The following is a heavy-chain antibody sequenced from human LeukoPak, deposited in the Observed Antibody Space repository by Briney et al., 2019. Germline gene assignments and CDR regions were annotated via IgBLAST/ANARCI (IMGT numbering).Heavy chain of an antibody. Sequence: GGSLRLSCAASGFTFSDYYMSWIRQAPGKGLEWVSYISSSGSTIKYADSVKGRFTISRDNAKNSLYLRMSSLRAEDTAVYYCARRGYDILTGYFQHWFDPWGQGTLVTVSS. D-gene: IGHD3-9*01. V-gene: IGHV3-11*04. CDR1: GFTFSDYY. J-gene: IGHJ5*02. CDR3: ARRGYDILTGYFQHWFDP. CDR2: ISSSGSTI.